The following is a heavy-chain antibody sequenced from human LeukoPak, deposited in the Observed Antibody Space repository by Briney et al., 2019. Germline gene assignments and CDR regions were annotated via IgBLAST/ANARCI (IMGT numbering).Heavy chain of an antibody. D-gene: IGHD2-15*01. CDR1: GGSISSGGYY. CDR2: IYYSGST. CDR3: ARHRPNSWPEDAFDI. Sequence: SQTLSLTCTVSGGSISSGGYYWSWIRQPPGKGLEWIGYIYYSGSTNYNPSLKSRVTISVDTSKNQFSLKLSSVTAADTAVYYCARHRPNSWPEDAFDIWGQGTMVTVSS. J-gene: IGHJ3*02. V-gene: IGHV4-61*08.